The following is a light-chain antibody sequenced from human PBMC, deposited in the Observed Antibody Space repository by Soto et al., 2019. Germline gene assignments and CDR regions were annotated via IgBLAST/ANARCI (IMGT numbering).Light chain of an antibody. CDR3: SSYTSSSTKV. CDR2: EVS. J-gene: IGLJ1*01. CDR1: SSDVGGYNY. V-gene: IGLV2-14*01. Sequence: QSVLTQPDSVSGSPGQSITISCTGTSSDVGGYNYVSWYQQHPGKAPKLMIYEVSNRPSGVSNRFSGSKSGNTASLTISGLQAEDDADYYCSSYTSSSTKVFGTGTKVTVL.